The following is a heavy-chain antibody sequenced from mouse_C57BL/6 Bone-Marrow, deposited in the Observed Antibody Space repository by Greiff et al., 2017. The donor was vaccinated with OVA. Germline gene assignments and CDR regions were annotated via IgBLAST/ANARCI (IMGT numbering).Heavy chain of an antibody. Sequence: EVKLVESGGGLVKPGGSLKLSCAASGFTFSDYGMHWVRQAPEKGLEWVAYISSGSSTIYYADTVKGRFTISRDNAKNTLFLQTTSLRSEDTAMYYCARNGNHDYWGQGTTLTVSS. CDR3: ARNGNHDY. CDR2: ISSGSSTI. V-gene: IGHV5-17*01. J-gene: IGHJ2*01. CDR1: GFTFSDYG. D-gene: IGHD2-1*01.